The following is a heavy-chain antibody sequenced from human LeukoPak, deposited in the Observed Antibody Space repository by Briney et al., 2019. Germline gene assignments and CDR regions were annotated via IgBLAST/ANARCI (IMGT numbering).Heavy chain of an antibody. Sequence: PRGSLSPSRAASGFTLSTFWMHWVRQAPGKGLVWVSRINPDGSRTDYADSVKGRFTTSRDNAKNTLYLQMNSLRADDTAVYYCCRRGLRPGQKWGRGTLVTVSS. CDR1: GFTLSTFW. J-gene: IGHJ4*02. CDR2: INPDGSRT. CDR3: CRRGLRPGQK. D-gene: IGHD1-14*01. V-gene: IGHV3-74*01.